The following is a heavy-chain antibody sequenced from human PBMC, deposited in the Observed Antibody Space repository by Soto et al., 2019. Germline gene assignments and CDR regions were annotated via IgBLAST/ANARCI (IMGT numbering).Heavy chain of an antibody. CDR2: ISYDGSNK. CDR1: GFTFSSYA. Sequence: GALRLSCAASGFTFSSYAMHWVRQAPGKGLEWVAVISYDGSNKYYADSVKGRFTISRDNSKNTLYLQMNSLRAEDMAVYYCAREQSVLECLFPSYYYYYGMDVWGQGTTVTVSS. J-gene: IGHJ6*02. V-gene: IGHV3-30-3*01. CDR3: AREQSVLECLFPSYYYYYGMDV. D-gene: IGHD3-3*01.